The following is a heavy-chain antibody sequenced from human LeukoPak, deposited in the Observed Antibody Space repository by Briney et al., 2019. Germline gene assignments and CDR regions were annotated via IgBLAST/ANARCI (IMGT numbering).Heavy chain of an antibody. Sequence: PGGSLRLSCAASGFTFSSYAMHWVRQAPGKGLEWVAVISYDGSNKYYADSVKGRFTISRDNSKNTLYLQMNSLRAEDTAVYYCAKAYAFVGANFFDYWGQGTLVTVSS. V-gene: IGHV3-30-3*01. D-gene: IGHD1-26*01. CDR2: ISYDGSNK. CDR3: AKAYAFVGANFFDY. J-gene: IGHJ4*02. CDR1: GFTFSSYA.